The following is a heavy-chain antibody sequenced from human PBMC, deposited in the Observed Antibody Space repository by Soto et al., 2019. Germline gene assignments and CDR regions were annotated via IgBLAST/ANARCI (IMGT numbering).Heavy chain of an antibody. CDR1: GGSITNRDNY. Sequence: QLQLQESGPGLVQPSETVSLTCTVSGGSITNRDNYWGWIRQPPGKGLEWIGTAYHSGRTYYNQSLKSRVTMSVDTSKNEFSVRLNSVAAADTAVYYCARLIPYCGGDCYSVGAFDIWGQGTVVTVSS. J-gene: IGHJ3*02. CDR3: ARLIPYCGGDCYSVGAFDI. CDR2: AYHSGRT. V-gene: IGHV4-39*01. D-gene: IGHD2-21*02.